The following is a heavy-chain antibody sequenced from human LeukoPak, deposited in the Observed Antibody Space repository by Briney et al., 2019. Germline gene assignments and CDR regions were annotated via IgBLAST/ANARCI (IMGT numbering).Heavy chain of an antibody. J-gene: IGHJ4*02. V-gene: IGHV3-21*01. CDR1: GFTFSSYS. CDR3: ARVVGYSSGWFDY. Sequence: PGGSLRLSCAASGFTFSSYSMNWVRQAPGKGLEWVSSISSSSNYIYYADSVKGRFTISRDNAKNSLYLQMNSLRAEDTAVYYCARVVGYSSGWFDYWGQGTLVTVSS. CDR2: ISSSSNYI. D-gene: IGHD6-19*01.